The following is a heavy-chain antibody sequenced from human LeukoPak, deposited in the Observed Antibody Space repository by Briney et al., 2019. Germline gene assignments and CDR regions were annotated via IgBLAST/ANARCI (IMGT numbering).Heavy chain of an antibody. J-gene: IGHJ5*02. CDR1: GASLSGYY. D-gene: IGHD5-18*01. V-gene: IGHV4-34*01. CDR3: TRDRSGDNHGSLLPGFDP. CDR2: INDFGTT. Sequence: SETLSLTCAVSGASLSGYYWNWIRQPPGKGLEWIGEINDFGTTNYNSSLRSRLTMSVDLSKKQFSLYLTSVTAADTAVYYCTRDRSGDNHGSLLPGFDPWGQGTLVTASS.